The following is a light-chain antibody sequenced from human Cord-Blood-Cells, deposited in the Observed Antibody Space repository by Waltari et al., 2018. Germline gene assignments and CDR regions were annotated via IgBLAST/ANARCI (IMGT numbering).Light chain of an antibody. CDR2: GAS. J-gene: IGKJ1*01. CDR1: QSVSSSY. V-gene: IGKV3-20*01. CDR3: QQYGSSPWT. Sequence: EIALTQSPGTLSLSPGARATLSCRASQSVSSSYLAWYLQKSGQAPRLLSYGASSRATGIPDSLSGSGSGTGFPLIISRLEPEDFALYYCQQYGSSPWTCRRGTKVEIK.